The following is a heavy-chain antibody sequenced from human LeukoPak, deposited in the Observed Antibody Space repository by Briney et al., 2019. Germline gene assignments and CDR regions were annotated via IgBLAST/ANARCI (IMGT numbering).Heavy chain of an antibody. Sequence: ASVKVSCKASGGTFSNYAISWVRQAPGQGLEWMGGIIPIFGTANYAQKFQGRVTITADESTSTAYMELSSLRSEDTAVYYCARDRGYSYAKKSSEYYYMDVRGKGTTVTISS. CDR2: IIPIFGTA. CDR1: GGTFSNYA. D-gene: IGHD5-18*01. V-gene: IGHV1-69*13. CDR3: ARDRGYSYAKKSSEYYYMDV. J-gene: IGHJ6*03.